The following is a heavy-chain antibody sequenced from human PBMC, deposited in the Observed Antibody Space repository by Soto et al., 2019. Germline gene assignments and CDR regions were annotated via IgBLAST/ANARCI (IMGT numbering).Heavy chain of an antibody. J-gene: IGHJ4*02. V-gene: IGHV4-4*02. CDR1: GGSISSSNW. CDR3: ARVRYCSGGSCPSSGFDY. Sequence: SETLSLTCAVSGGSISSSNWWSWVRQPPGKGLEWIGEIYHSGSTNYNPSLKSRVTISVDKSKNQFSLKLSSVTAADTAVYYCARVRYCSGGSCPSSGFDYWGQGTLVTVSS. D-gene: IGHD2-15*01. CDR2: IYHSGST.